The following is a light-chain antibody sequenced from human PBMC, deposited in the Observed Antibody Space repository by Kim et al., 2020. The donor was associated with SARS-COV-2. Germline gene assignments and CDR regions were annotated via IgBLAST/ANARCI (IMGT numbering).Light chain of an antibody. V-gene: IGKV3-20*01. CDR3: QQYGNSPQT. CDR1: QSVSSSY. CDR2: GAA. Sequence: PGERASLSCRASQSVSSSYLAWYQQKPGQAPRLLIYGAASRATGIPDRFSGSGSGTDFILTISRREPEDFAVYYCQQYGNSPQTFGQGTKVDIK. J-gene: IGKJ1*01.